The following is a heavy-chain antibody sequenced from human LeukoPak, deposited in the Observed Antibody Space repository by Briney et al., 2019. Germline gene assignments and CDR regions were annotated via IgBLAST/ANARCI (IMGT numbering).Heavy chain of an antibody. CDR3: ARVEPVDTAMADAFDI. CDR1: GFTFSSYE. V-gene: IGHV3-48*03. J-gene: IGHJ3*02. CDR2: ISSSGSTI. D-gene: IGHD5-18*01. Sequence: PGGSLRLSCAASGFTFSSYEMNWVRQAPGKGLEWVSYISSSGSTIYYADSVKGRFTISRDNAKNSLYLQMNSLRAEDTAVYYCARVEPVDTAMADAFDIWGQGTMVTVSS.